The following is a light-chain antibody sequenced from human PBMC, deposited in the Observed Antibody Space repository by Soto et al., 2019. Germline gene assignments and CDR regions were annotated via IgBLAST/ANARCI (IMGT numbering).Light chain of an antibody. CDR2: GTS. Sequence: EIVLTQSPGTLSLSPGERATLSCRASQSVSRSYLAWYQQKPGQAPRLLIYGTSNRATGIPDRFSGSGSGTDFTLTISRLEPEDFAVYFCQQYYNSRTFGQGTKVEIK. CDR1: QSVSRSY. V-gene: IGKV3-20*01. J-gene: IGKJ1*01. CDR3: QQYYNSRT.